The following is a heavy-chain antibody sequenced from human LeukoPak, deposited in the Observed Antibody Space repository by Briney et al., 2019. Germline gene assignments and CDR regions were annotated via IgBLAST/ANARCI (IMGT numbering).Heavy chain of an antibody. CDR1: GFTFSNYA. J-gene: IGHJ4*02. D-gene: IGHD4-17*01. CDR2: ISDDGRRK. V-gene: IGHV3-30*18. CDR3: AKRPSDYGDYVSYFDY. Sequence: QAGGSLRLSCAASGFTFSNYAMHWVRQAPGKGLEWVGVISDDGRRKDYADSVKGRFTISRDNSKDTLYLQMNSLRAEDTAVYYCAKRPSDYGDYVSYFDYWGQGTLVTVSS.